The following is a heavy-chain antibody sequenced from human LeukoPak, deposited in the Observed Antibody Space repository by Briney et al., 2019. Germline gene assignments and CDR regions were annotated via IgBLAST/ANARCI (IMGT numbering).Heavy chain of an antibody. V-gene: IGHV3-33*06. CDR1: GFTFTSYG. J-gene: IGHJ4*02. CDR3: AKDTGSYLDY. Sequence: PGGSLRLSCAASGFTFTSYGIHWVRQAPGKGLEWVAVIWYDANNKYYSDSVKGRFTITRDNSKNTLYLQMNSLRAEDTAVYYCAKDTGSYLDYWGQGTLVPSP. CDR2: IWYDANNK. D-gene: IGHD1-14*01.